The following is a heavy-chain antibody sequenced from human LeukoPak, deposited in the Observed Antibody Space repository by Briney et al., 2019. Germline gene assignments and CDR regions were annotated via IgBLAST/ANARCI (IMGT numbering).Heavy chain of an antibody. CDR3: AKDPLQLVEYYLDY. CDR2: ISGSGGST. V-gene: IGHV3-23*01. CDR1: GFTFSSYA. D-gene: IGHD6-13*01. Sequence: PGGSLRLSCAASGFTFSSYAMSWVRQAPGKGLEWVSAISGSGGSTYYADSVKGRFTISRDNSKNTLYLQMNSLRADDTAVYYCAKDPLQLVEYYLDYWGQGTLVTVSS. J-gene: IGHJ4*02.